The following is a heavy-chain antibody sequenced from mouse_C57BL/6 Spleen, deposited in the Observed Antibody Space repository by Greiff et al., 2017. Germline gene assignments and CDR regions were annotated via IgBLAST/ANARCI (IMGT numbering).Heavy chain of an antibody. D-gene: IGHD2-4*01. CDR2: ISYDGSN. J-gene: IGHJ2*02. Sequence: ESGPGLVKPSQSLSLTCSVTGYSITSGYYWNWIRQFPGNKLEWMGYISYDGSNNYNPSLKNLISITRDTSKNQFFLKLNSVTTEDTATYYCARIYYDYDGDYWGQGTSLTVSS. CDR1: GYSITSGYY. V-gene: IGHV3-6*01. CDR3: ARIYYDYDGDY.